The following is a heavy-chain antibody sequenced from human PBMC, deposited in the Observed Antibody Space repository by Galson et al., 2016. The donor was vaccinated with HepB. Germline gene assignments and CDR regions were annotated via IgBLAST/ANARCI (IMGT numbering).Heavy chain of an antibody. CDR1: GFTFSDYY. Sequence: SLRLSCAASGFTFSDYYMSWIRQAPGKGLEWVSYISISRSYTNYADSVKGRFTISRDNAKNSVYLQMNSLRAEDTAVYYCARNRGYSGYDAFDIWGQGTMVTVSS. CDR3: ARNRGYSGYDAFDI. D-gene: IGHD5-12*01. V-gene: IGHV3-11*03. J-gene: IGHJ3*02. CDR2: ISISRSYT.